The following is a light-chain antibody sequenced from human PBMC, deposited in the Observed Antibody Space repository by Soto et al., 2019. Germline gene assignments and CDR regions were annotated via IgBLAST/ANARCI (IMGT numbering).Light chain of an antibody. CDR1: SSNIGSNN. Sequence: PPPWSANQDQKVTISCSGSSSNIGSNNVSWYQQLPGTAPKLLIYNNNQRPSGIPDRFSGSKSGTSASLGITGLQSGDEADYYCGAWDNSLSAYVFGTGTKVTVL. J-gene: IGLJ1*01. CDR3: GAWDNSLSAYV. CDR2: NNN. V-gene: IGLV1-51*01.